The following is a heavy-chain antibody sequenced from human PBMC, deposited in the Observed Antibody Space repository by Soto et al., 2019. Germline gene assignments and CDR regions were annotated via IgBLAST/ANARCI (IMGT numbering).Heavy chain of an antibody. CDR3: AAREAPGIAAAGTGPYYYYYGMDV. CDR2: IDPSDSYT. CDR1: GYSFTSYW. Sequence: PGESLKISCNGSGYSFTSYWISWVRQMPGKGLEWMGRIDPSDSYTNYSPSFQGHVTISADKSISTAYLQWSSLKASDTAMYYCAAREAPGIAAAGTGPYYYYYGMDVWGQGTTVTVSS. V-gene: IGHV5-10-1*01. J-gene: IGHJ6*02. D-gene: IGHD6-13*01.